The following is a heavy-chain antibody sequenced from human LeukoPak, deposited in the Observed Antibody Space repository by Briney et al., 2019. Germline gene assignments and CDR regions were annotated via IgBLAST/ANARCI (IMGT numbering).Heavy chain of an antibody. CDR3: ARAWTGYSYGDY. V-gene: IGHV3-21*04. J-gene: IGHJ4*02. Sequence: GGSLRLSCAASGFTFSSYSMNWVRQAPGKGLEWVSSISSGSSYIYYADSVKGRFTISRDNAKNSLYLQMNSLRAEDTAVYYCARAWTGYSYGDYWGQGTLVTVSS. CDR2: ISSGSSYI. D-gene: IGHD5-18*01. CDR1: GFTFSSYS.